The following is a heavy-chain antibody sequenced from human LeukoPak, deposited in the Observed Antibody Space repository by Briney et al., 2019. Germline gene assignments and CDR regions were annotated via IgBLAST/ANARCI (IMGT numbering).Heavy chain of an antibody. Sequence: ASVKVSCKASGYTFTSFDINWVRQATGQGLEWMGWMNYNSGNTGYAQKFQGRVIMTRNISISTAYMELSSLRSEDLAVYYCARVKYNWNDIFENWFDPWGQGTLVTVSS. CDR2: MNYNSGNT. J-gene: IGHJ5*02. V-gene: IGHV1-8*01. CDR3: ARVKYNWNDIFENWFDP. D-gene: IGHD1-1*01. CDR1: GYTFTSFD.